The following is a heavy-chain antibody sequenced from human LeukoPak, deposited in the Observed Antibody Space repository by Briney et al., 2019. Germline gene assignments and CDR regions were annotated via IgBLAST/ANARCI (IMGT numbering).Heavy chain of an antibody. D-gene: IGHD3-22*01. CDR1: GFTFSSYW. CDR3: AKDRATMIVTDY. V-gene: IGHV3-23*01. Sequence: GGSLRLSCADSGFTFSSYWMSWVRQAPGKGLEWVSAISGSGGSTYYADSVKGRFTISRDNSKNTLYLQMNSLRAEDTAVYYCAKDRATMIVTDYWGQGTLVTVSS. J-gene: IGHJ4*02. CDR2: ISGSGGST.